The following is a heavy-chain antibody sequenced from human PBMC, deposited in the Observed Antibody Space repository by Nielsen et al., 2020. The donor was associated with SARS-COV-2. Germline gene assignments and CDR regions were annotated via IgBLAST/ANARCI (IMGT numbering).Heavy chain of an antibody. V-gene: IGHV4-61*05. CDR3: ARGLSLSGFDP. Sequence: ETLSLTCTVSGGSISSSSYYWGWIRQPPGKGLEWIGYIYYSGSTNYNPSLKSRVTISVDTSKNQFSLKLSSVTAADTAVYYCARGLSLSGFDPWGQGTLVTVSS. CDR1: GGSISSSSYY. J-gene: IGHJ5*02. D-gene: IGHD3-10*01. CDR2: IYYSGST.